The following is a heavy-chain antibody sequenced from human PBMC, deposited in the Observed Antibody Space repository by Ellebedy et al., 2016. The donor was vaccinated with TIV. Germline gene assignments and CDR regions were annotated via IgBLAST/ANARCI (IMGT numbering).Heavy chain of an antibody. V-gene: IGHV4-34*01. D-gene: IGHD3-10*01. J-gene: IGHJ4*02. CDR1: GGSLRGYY. Sequence: SQTLSLTCAVYGGSLRGYYWNWIRQPPGKGLEWIGEIIQSGTMNYSPSLKSRVTISVDKSKNQFSLRLTSVTAADTAVYFFARGIYGSGSVDYWGQGTLVTVSS. CDR2: IIQSGTM. CDR3: ARGIYGSGSVDY.